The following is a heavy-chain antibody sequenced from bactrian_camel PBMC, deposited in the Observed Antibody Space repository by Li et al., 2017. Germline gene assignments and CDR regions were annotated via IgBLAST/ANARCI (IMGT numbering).Heavy chain of an antibody. V-gene: IGHV3S40*01. CDR3: ALDGTYGGDWDADRVLRRTEYNY. CDR1: GYTLPMN. Sequence: VQAGESLRLSCVASGYTLPMNMGWFRQPPGKEREGVAVIFPLGGSTYYADSVSRRFTISRDVAKNTVYLAMDSLRPEDTATYYCALDGTYGGDWDADRVLRRTEYNYWGQGTQVTVS. D-gene: IGHD1*01. CDR2: IFPLGGST. J-gene: IGHJ4*01.